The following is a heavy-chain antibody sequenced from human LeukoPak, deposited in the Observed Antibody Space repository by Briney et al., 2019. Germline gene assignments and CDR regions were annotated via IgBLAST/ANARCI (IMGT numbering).Heavy chain of an antibody. Sequence: ASETLSLTCAVYGESFSGYYWSWIRQPPGKGLEWIGEINHSGSTNYNPSLKSRVTISVDTSKNQFSLKLSSVTAADTAVYYCARHAKKDIAAAGIDYWGQGALVTVSS. CDR3: ARHAKKDIAAAGIDY. V-gene: IGHV4-34*01. CDR2: INHSGST. CDR1: GESFSGYY. J-gene: IGHJ4*02. D-gene: IGHD6-13*01.